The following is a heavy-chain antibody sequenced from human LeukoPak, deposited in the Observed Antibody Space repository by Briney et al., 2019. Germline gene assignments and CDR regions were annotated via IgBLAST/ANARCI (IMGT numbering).Heavy chain of an antibody. CDR2: IYYSGST. D-gene: IGHD6-6*01. V-gene: IGHV4-39*01. CDR3: ARRGTWSSSSSLQY. CDR1: GGSISSSSYY. Sequence: SETLSLTCTVSGGSISSSSYYWGWIRQPPGKGLEWIGSIYYSGSTYYNPSLKSRVTISVDTSKNQFSLKLSSVTAADTAVYYCARRGTWSSSSSLQYWGQETLVTVSS. J-gene: IGHJ4*02.